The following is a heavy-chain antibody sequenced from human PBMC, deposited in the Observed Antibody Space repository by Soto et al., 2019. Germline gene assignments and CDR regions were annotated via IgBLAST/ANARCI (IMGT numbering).Heavy chain of an antibody. Sequence: LRLSCAASGFIFNNYAMTWVRQAPGKGLEWVSTVTASGGGTFYANSVKGRFTISRDNSRNTLHLQMSSLRVEDTALYYCAKALVPALTAKFGYWGQGTLVTVSS. D-gene: IGHD5-18*01. CDR1: GFIFNNYA. V-gene: IGHV3-23*01. CDR2: VTASGGGT. J-gene: IGHJ4*02. CDR3: AKALVPALTAKFGY.